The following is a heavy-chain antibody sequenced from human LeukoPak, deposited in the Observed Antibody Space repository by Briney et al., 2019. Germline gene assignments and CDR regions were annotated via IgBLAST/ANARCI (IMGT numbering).Heavy chain of an antibody. CDR3: ASSATQEVLFYY. V-gene: IGHV4-59*01. J-gene: IGHJ4*02. D-gene: IGHD3-10*01. Sequence: SETLSLTCTVSGGSISSYYWSWIRQPPGKGLEWIGYIYYSGSTNYNPSLKSRVTISVDTSKNQFSLKLSSVTAADTAVYYCASSATQEVLFYYWGRGTLVTVSS. CDR1: GGSISSYY. CDR2: IYYSGST.